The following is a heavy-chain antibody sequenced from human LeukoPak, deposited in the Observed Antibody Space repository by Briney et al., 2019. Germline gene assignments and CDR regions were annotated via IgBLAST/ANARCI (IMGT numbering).Heavy chain of an antibody. J-gene: IGHJ4*02. D-gene: IGHD2/OR15-2a*01. CDR3: ARDSPNIHVHF. V-gene: IGHV3-48*01. CDR2: ISDRSNTI. CDR1: GFTFSRSA. Sequence: PGGSLRLSCEVSGFTFSRSAMSWVRQAPGKGLEWLSYISDRSNTIHYVDSVKGRFTISRDDAKNLVYLQMNSLKAEDTAVYYCARDSPNIHVHFWGQGTLVTVSS.